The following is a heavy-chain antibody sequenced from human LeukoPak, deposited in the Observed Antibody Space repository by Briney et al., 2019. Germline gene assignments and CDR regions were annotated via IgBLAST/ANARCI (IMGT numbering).Heavy chain of an antibody. J-gene: IGHJ4*02. Sequence: GGSLRLSCAASGFTLSDFYMSWIRQAPGKGLEWVSYISGRDNTIYYADSVKGRFTVSRDNAKNSLYLQMNSMRAEDTAVYYCARDHFPDLELPIEVQSDYWGQGTLVTVSS. CDR1: GFTLSDFY. D-gene: IGHD1-7*01. CDR3: ARDHFPDLELPIEVQSDY. V-gene: IGHV3-11*04. CDR2: ISGRDNTI.